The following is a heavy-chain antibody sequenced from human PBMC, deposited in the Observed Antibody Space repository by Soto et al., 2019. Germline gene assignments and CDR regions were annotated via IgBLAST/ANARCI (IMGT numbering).Heavy chain of an antibody. V-gene: IGHV3-48*03. Sequence: GGSLRLSCAGSGFPFSTYEMNWVRQAPGKGLEWIAHITTSGSDMNYADSVKGRFTISRDNSKNTLYLQMNSLRAEDTAVYYCADLWYFDYWGQGTLVTVSS. CDR1: GFPFSTYE. CDR3: ADLWYFDY. J-gene: IGHJ4*02. D-gene: IGHD2-21*01. CDR2: ITTSGSDM.